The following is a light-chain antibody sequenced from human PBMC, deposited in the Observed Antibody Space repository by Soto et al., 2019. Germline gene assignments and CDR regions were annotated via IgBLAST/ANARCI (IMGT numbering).Light chain of an antibody. V-gene: IGKV1-39*01. CDR2: DAS. CDR3: HQSSSTPLT. CDR1: QSVFNH. J-gene: IGKJ4*01. Sequence: DVQMTQSPSSLSASVGDSVTITCRASQSVFNHLSWFQQRPGKGPKLLIYDASSLHAGVPSRFSGSGYGTDFTLTISTVQPEASAIYYCHQSSSTPLTFGGGTRVELK.